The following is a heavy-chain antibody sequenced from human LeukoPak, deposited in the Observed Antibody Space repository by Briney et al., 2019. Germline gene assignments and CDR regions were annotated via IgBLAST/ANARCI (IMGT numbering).Heavy chain of an antibody. CDR3: ARRPGTILDS. D-gene: IGHD3-3*01. CDR1: GGSFSGYY. V-gene: IGHV4-34*01. CDR2: INHSGST. J-gene: IGHJ4*02. Sequence: SETLSLTCAVYGGSFSGYYWSWIRQPPGKGLEWIGEINHSGSTNYNPSLKSRVTISVDTSKNQFSLKLSSVTAADTAVYYCARRPGTILDSWGQGTLVTVSS.